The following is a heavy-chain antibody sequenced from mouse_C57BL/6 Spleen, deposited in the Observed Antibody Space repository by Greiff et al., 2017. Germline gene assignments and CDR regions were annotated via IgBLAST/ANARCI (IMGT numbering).Heavy chain of an antibody. D-gene: IGHD2-3*01. Sequence: QVQLQQPGAELVMPGASVKLSCKASGYTFTSYWMHWVKQRPGQGLEWIGEIDPSDSYTNYNQKFKGKSTVTVDKSSSTAYMQLRRLTSEDSAVYYGARRNDGPYYYAMDDWGQGTSVTVSS. J-gene: IGHJ4*01. CDR2: IDPSDSYT. CDR1: GYTFTSYW. CDR3: ARRNDGPYYYAMDD. V-gene: IGHV1-69*01.